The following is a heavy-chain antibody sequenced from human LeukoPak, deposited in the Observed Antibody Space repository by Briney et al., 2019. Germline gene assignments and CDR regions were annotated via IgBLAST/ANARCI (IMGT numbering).Heavy chain of an antibody. Sequence: ASVKVSCKASGYTFTSYDINWVRQATGQGLEWMGWMNPNSGNTGYAQKFQGRVTITRNTSISTAYMELSSLRSEDTAVYYCARGFDFWSGYYDDAFDIWGQGTMVTVSS. CDR2: MNPNSGNT. V-gene: IGHV1-8*03. J-gene: IGHJ3*02. CDR1: GYTFTSYD. CDR3: ARGFDFWSGYYDDAFDI. D-gene: IGHD3-3*01.